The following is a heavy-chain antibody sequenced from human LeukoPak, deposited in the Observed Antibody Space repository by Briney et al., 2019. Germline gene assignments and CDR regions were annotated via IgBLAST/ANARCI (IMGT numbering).Heavy chain of an antibody. J-gene: IGHJ4*02. D-gene: IGHD4-23*01. V-gene: IGHV3-53*01. CDR2: IYSGGST. CDR1: GFTVSSNY. Sequence: GGSLSLSCAASGFTVSSNYMSWVRQAPGEGLEWGSVIYSGGSTYYADSVKGRFTISRDNSKNTLYLQMNSLRAEDTAVYYCARLTTVAPFDYWGQGTLVTVSS. CDR3: ARLTTVAPFDY.